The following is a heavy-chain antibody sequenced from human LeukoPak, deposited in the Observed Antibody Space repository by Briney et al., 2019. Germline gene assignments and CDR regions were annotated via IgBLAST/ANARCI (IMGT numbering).Heavy chain of an antibody. Sequence: SETLSLTCAVYGGSFSGYYWSWIRQPPGKGLEWIGEINHSGSTNYNPSLKSRVTISVDTSKNQFSLKLSSVTAADTAVYYCARESSSVGAFDIWGQGTMVTVSS. CDR1: GGSFSGYY. CDR3: ARESSSVGAFDI. V-gene: IGHV4-34*01. CDR2: INHSGST. D-gene: IGHD3-22*01. J-gene: IGHJ3*02.